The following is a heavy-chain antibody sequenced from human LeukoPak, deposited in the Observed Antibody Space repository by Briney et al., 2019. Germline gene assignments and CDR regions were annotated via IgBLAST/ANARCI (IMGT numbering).Heavy chain of an antibody. CDR3: ATFQAYANSGHLRPYFDY. CDR1: GYSLIELA. J-gene: IGHJ4*02. D-gene: IGHD3-22*01. CDR2: SDPEDVKT. V-gene: IGHV1-24*01. Sequence: ASVKVSCKISGYSLIELAIHWVRQAPGKGLEWMGGSDPEDVKTSFAEKFQGRVTFTEDTSTDTAFMELSRLRSDDTAVYYCATFQAYANSGHLRPYFDYWGQGTLVTVSS.